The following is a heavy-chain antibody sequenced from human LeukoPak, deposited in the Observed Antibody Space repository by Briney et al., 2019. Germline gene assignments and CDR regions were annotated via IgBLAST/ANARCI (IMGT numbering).Heavy chain of an antibody. CDR1: GFTFSSYG. CDR2: IFYDGSNK. V-gene: IGHV3-33*01. D-gene: IGHD6-19*01. Sequence: GGSLRLSCAASGFTFSSYGMHWVRQAPGKGLEWVALIFYDGSNKYYADSARGRFTISRDNSKNTLYLQMNSLRAEDTAVYYCARLWGSGWYFDYWGQGTLVTVPS. CDR3: ARLWGSGWYFDY. J-gene: IGHJ4*02.